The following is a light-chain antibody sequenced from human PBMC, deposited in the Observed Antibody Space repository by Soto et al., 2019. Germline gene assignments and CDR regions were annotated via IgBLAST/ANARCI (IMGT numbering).Light chain of an antibody. CDR3: QQCYSTPPIT. V-gene: IGKV1-39*01. CDR2: AAS. J-gene: IGKJ5*01. Sequence: DIQMTQSPSSLSASVGDRVTVTCRASQSIRSYLNWYQQKPGKAPKLLIYAASSLQSGVPSRFSGSGSGTDFTLTISSLQPEDFATYYCQQCYSTPPITFGQGTRLEIK. CDR1: QSIRSY.